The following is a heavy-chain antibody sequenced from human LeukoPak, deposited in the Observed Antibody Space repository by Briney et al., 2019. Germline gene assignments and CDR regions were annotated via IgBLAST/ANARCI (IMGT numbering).Heavy chain of an antibody. CDR1: GGSISSYY. D-gene: IGHD6-13*01. CDR3: ARDRGLYSSSWYPRFDP. CDR2: IYYSGST. Sequence: SETLSLTCTVSGGSISSYYWSWIRQPPGKGLEWIGYIYYSGSTNYNPSLKSRVTISVDTSKNQFSLKLSSVTAADTVVYYCARDRGLYSSSWYPRFDPWGQGTLVTVSS. J-gene: IGHJ5*02. V-gene: IGHV4-59*01.